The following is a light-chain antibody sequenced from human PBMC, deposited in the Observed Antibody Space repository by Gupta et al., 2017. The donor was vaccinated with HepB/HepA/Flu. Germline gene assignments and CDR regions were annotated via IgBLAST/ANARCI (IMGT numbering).Light chain of an antibody. CDR3: QVWEHTGDSHVI. V-gene: IGLV3-21*02. CDR1: NVGGRS. CDR2: DDR. Sequence: SSVLTQPPSVSLAPGQTARITFGGTNVGGRSVHWYPPMSGQAPVLVVYDDRERPSGSPERVCCSNSGNTATITISGVEGGEEAAYYCQVWEHTGDSHVIFGGGTKLTVL. J-gene: IGLJ2*01.